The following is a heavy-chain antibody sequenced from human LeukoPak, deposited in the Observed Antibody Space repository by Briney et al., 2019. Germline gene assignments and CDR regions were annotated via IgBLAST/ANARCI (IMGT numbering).Heavy chain of an antibody. Sequence: ASVKVSCKASGYTFTNYGISWVRQAPGQGLEWMGWISAYNGNTNYAQKLQGRVTMTTDTSTSTAYMEVRSLRSDDTAVYYCAKDTYYYGLGSLTPLDYWGQGTLVTVSS. CDR2: ISAYNGNT. V-gene: IGHV1-18*01. D-gene: IGHD3-10*01. CDR1: GYTFTNYG. CDR3: AKDTYYYGLGSLTPLDY. J-gene: IGHJ4*02.